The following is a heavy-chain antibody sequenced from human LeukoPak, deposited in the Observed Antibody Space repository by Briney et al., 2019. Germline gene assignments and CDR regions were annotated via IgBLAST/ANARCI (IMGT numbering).Heavy chain of an antibody. CDR1: GFTFSSYE. Sequence: GRSLRLSCAASGFTFSSYEMHWVRQPPGKGLEWVSYISSSGSTIYYADSVKGRFTISRDNAKNSLYLQMNSLRAEDTAVYYCAELGITMIGGVWGKGTTVTISS. J-gene: IGHJ6*04. D-gene: IGHD3-10*02. V-gene: IGHV3-48*03. CDR2: ISSSGSTI. CDR3: AELGITMIGGV.